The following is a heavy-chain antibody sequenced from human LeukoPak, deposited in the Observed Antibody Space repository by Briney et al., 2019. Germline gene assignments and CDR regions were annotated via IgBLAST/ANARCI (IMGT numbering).Heavy chain of an antibody. J-gene: IGHJ4*02. CDR3: VKDRSIAAPNNDFFDS. D-gene: IGHD6-6*01. CDR1: GFTFSSYA. Sequence: GGSLRLSCAASGFTFSSYAMSWVRQAPGKGLEWVSGISGSGGSTYYADSVKGRFTISRDNSKNTLYLQMSSLRADDTAVYYCVKDRSIAAPNNDFFDSWGQGALVTVSS. V-gene: IGHV3-23*01. CDR2: ISGSGGST.